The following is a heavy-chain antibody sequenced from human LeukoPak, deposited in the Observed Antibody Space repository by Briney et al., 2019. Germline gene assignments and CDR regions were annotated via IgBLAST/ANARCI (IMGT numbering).Heavy chain of an antibody. D-gene: IGHD3-3*01. V-gene: IGHV3-33*01. Sequence: GGSLRLSCAASGFTFRSYGMHWVRQAPGRGLEWVAVIWYEGSDKHYADSVKGRFTISRDNSKNTLYLQLNSLRAEDTAVYYCARLRTYYDFRVGAFDIWGQGTMVTVSS. CDR3: ARLRTYYDFRVGAFDI. CDR2: IWYEGSDK. CDR1: GFTFRSYG. J-gene: IGHJ3*02.